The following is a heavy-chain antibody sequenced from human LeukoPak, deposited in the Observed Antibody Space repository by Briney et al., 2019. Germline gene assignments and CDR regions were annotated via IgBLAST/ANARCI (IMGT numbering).Heavy chain of an antibody. V-gene: IGHV3-48*04. CDR1: GFTFNSYS. CDR2: ISGSGSPM. CDR3: ARDRGISAGSDCDY. J-gene: IGHJ4*02. D-gene: IGHD6-13*01. Sequence: PGGSLRLSCAASGFTFNSYSMNWVRQAPGKGLEWVSSISGSGSPMYYADSVKGRFIISRDNDKDSVSMQMNSLRAEDTAVYFCARDRGISAGSDCDYWGQGTLVTVSS.